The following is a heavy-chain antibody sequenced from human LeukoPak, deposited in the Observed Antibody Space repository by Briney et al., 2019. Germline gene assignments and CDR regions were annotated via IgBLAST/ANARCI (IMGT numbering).Heavy chain of an antibody. CDR2: IHYSGNT. D-gene: IGHD5-18*01. CDR3: AREDTAMVLFDY. Sequence: SETLSLTCTVSGGSISSGGYYWSWIRQYPGKGLEWIGYIHYSGNTYYNPSLRSRVTISLDTSRNQFSLKLSSVTAADTAVYYCAREDTAMVLFDYWGQGTLVTVSS. J-gene: IGHJ4*02. CDR1: GGSISSGGYY. V-gene: IGHV4-31*03.